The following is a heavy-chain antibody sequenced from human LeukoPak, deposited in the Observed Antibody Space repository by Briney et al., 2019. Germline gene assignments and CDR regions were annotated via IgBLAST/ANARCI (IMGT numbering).Heavy chain of an antibody. CDR3: ARGTRGYTSRLIDY. V-gene: IGHV1-69*01. D-gene: IGHD5-18*01. Sequence: ASVKVSCKASGGTFSSYAISWVRQAPGQGLEWMGGIIPIFGTANYAQKFQGRVTITADESTSTAYTELSSLRSEDTAVYYCARGTRGYTSRLIDYWGQGTLVTVSS. J-gene: IGHJ4*02. CDR2: IIPIFGTA. CDR1: GGTFSSYA.